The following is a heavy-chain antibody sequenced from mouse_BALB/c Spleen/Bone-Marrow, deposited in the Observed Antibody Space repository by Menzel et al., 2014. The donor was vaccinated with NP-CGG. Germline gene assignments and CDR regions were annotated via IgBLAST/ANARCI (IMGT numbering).Heavy chain of an antibody. V-gene: IGHV1-69*02. D-gene: IGHD2-3*01. CDR1: GYTFISYW. CDR3: ARSDGYYPYWYFEV. Sequence: QVKLQQPGAELVKPGAPVKLSCKASGYTFISYWMHWVKQRPGRGLEWIGRIDPSDSETHYNQKFKDKATLTVDKSSSTAYIQRSRLTAEDSAVYFCARSDGYYPYWYFEVWGAGTTVTVSS. CDR2: IDPSDSET. J-gene: IGHJ1*01.